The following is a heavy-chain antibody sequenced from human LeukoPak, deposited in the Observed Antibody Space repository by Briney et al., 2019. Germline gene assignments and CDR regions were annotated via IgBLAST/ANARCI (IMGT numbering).Heavy chain of an antibody. CDR1: GFTFSSYA. Sequence: GGSLRLSCAASGFTFSSYAMHWVRQAPGKGLEWVAVISYDGSNKYYADSVKGRFTISRDNSKNTLYLQMNSLRAEDTAVYYCARDRGGDGNWYFDLWGRGTLVTVSS. J-gene: IGHJ2*01. D-gene: IGHD3-16*01. CDR3: ARDRGGDGNWYFDL. CDR2: ISYDGSNK. V-gene: IGHV3-30*04.